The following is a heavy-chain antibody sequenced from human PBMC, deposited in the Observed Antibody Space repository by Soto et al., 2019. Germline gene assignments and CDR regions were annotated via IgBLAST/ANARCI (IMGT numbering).Heavy chain of an antibody. CDR1: GFTVSSNY. CDR2: IYSGGST. Sequence: EVQLVESGGGLVQPGGSLRLSCAASGFTVSSNYMSWVRQAPGKGLEWVSVIYSGGSTYYADSVKGRFTISRHNSKNKLYLQMNSLRAEDTAVYYCARAGYSSSWYDYWGQGTLVTVSS. J-gene: IGHJ4*02. D-gene: IGHD6-13*01. CDR3: ARAGYSSSWYDY. V-gene: IGHV3-53*04.